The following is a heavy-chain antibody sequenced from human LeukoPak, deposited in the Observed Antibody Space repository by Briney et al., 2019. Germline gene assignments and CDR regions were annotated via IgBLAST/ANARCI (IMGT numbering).Heavy chain of an antibody. J-gene: IGHJ4*02. V-gene: IGHV1-18*01. CDR1: GYSFTTYG. Sequence: ASVKVSCKASGYSFTTYGITWVRQAPGQGLEWMGWISAFNGNTNYAQKLQGRVTMTTDTSTSTAYMELRSLRSDDAAVYYCAXDFCSXTXCXFXXWGQXTLV. CDR2: ISAFNGNT. CDR3: AXDFCSXTXCXFXX. D-gene: IGHD2-2*01.